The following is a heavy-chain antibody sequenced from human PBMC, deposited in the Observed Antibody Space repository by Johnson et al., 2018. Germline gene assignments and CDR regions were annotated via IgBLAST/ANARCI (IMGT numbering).Heavy chain of an antibody. D-gene: IGHD3-22*01. J-gene: IGHJ6*03. V-gene: IGHV3-66*02. CDR2: IYSGGSA. CDR1: GFTVSSNY. CDR3: AREGGTYYYDSSGYGYYYYYMDV. Sequence: EVQLVESGGGLVQPGGSLRLSCAASGFTVSSNYMSWVRQAPGKGLEWVSVIYSGGSAYYADSVKGRFTISRDNSKNTRYLQMNSLRAEDTGVYYCAREGGTYYYDSSGYGYYYYYMDVWGKGTTVTVSS.